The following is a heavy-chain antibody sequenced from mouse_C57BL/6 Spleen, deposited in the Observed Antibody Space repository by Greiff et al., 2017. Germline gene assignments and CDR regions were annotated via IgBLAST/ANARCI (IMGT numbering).Heavy chain of an antibody. CDR3: AGYSNYEGYAMDY. J-gene: IGHJ4*01. D-gene: IGHD2-5*01. V-gene: IGHV1-85*01. CDR1: GYTFTSYD. CDR2: IYPRDGST. Sequence: VQLQQSGPELVKPGASVKLSCKASGYTFTSYDINWVKQRPGQGLEWIGWIYPRDGSTKYNEKFKGKATLTVDTSSRTASMALHSLTSEDSAVYFCAGYSNYEGYAMDYWGQGASVTVSS.